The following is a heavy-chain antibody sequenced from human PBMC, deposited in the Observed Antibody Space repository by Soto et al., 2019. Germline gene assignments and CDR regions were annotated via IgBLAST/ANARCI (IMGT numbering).Heavy chain of an antibody. CDR1: GYRFTSYG. J-gene: IGHJ6*02. CDR2: ISAYDDNT. CDR3: ARGGYYDSSGSRNYHYYGMNV. D-gene: IGHD3-22*01. V-gene: IGHV1-18*01. Sequence: ASVKVSCKASGYRFTSYGISWVRQAPGQGLEWLGWISAYDDNTKYAQTLQGRVSMSTDTYTNTAYMELRSLRSDDTAMYYCARGGYYDSSGSRNYHYYGMNVWGQGTTVTVSS.